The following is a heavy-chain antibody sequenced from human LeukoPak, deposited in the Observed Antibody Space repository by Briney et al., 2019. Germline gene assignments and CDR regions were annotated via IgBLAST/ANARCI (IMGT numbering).Heavy chain of an antibody. Sequence: GGSLRLSCAASGFTFSSYGMHWVRQAPDKGLEWVAVISYDGSNKYYADSVKGRFTISRDNSKNTLYLQMNSLRAEDTAVYYCARVFWETVNTGYYSDFWGQGTLVTVSS. J-gene: IGHJ4*02. CDR1: GFTFSSYG. CDR2: ISYDGSNK. V-gene: IGHV3-30*03. D-gene: IGHD3-22*01. CDR3: ARVFWETVNTGYYSDF.